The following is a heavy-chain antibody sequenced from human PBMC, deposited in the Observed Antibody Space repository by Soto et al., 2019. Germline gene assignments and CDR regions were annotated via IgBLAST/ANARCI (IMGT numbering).Heavy chain of an antibody. Sequence: PGESLLSSCKGSGYSFTSYWIGWVRQMPGKGLEWMGIIYPGDSDTRYSPSFQGQVTISADKSISTAYLQWISLEASDTAMYYCASLYYYDSSGYSKDAFDIWGQGTMVTVSS. CDR3: ASLYYYDSSGYSKDAFDI. D-gene: IGHD3-22*01. V-gene: IGHV5-51*01. CDR2: IYPGDSDT. CDR1: GYSFTSYW. J-gene: IGHJ3*02.